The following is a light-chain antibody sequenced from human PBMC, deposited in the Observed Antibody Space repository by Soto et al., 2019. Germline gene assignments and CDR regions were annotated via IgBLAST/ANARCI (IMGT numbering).Light chain of an antibody. CDR3: AACDDSLNGYV. CDR1: SSNIGSNT. J-gene: IGLJ1*01. Sequence: QSVLTQPPSASGTPGQRVTISCSGSSSNIGSNTVNWYQQLPGTAPKLLISSNNQRPSGVPDRFSGSKSGTSASRAISGLQSEDEADYYCAACDDSLNGYVFGTGTKVTVL. CDR2: SNN. V-gene: IGLV1-44*01.